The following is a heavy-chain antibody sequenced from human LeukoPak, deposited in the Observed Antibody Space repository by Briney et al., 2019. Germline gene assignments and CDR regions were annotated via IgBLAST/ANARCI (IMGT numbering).Heavy chain of an antibody. CDR1: GFTFSDYY. V-gene: IGHV3-11*04. Sequence: PGGSLRLSCAASGFTFSDYYMSWIRQAPGKGLEWVSYISSSGSTIYYADSVKGRFTISRDNAKNSLYLQMNSLRAEDTAVYYCARDIEDIVVVPAAQGTGFDPWGQGTLVTVSS. D-gene: IGHD2-2*01. J-gene: IGHJ5*02. CDR2: ISSSGSTI. CDR3: ARDIEDIVVVPAAQGTGFDP.